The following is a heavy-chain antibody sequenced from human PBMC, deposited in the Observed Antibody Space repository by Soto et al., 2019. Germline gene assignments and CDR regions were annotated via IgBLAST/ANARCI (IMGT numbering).Heavy chain of an antibody. J-gene: IGHJ4*02. D-gene: IGHD6-13*01. CDR1: GASISTSSDF. V-gene: IGHV4-39*01. CDR3: ATPTGSTSFFDY. Sequence: QLQLQESGPGLVRSSETLSLTCSVSGASISTSSDFWGWIRQAPGKGVEWIGNVYQSGTTRLDPSPNSRVSILGIGAEEQVLPELKPAAAAGKDVFYCATPTGSTSFFDYWGQGILVTVSS. CDR2: VYQSGTT.